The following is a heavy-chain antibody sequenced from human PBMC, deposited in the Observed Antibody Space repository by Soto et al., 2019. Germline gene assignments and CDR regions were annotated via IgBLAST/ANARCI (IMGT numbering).Heavy chain of an antibody. CDR3: ARVQVGVVTPPDY. CDR1: GFTFSSYA. V-gene: IGHV3-30-3*01. D-gene: IGHD3-3*01. J-gene: IGHJ4*02. CDR2: ISYDGSNK. Sequence: QVQLVESGGGVVQPGRSLRLSCAASGFTFSSYAMHWVRQAPGKGLEWVAVISYDGSNKYYADSVKGRFTISRDNSKNTLYLQMNSLRAEDTAVYYCARVQVGVVTPPDYWGQGTLVTVSS.